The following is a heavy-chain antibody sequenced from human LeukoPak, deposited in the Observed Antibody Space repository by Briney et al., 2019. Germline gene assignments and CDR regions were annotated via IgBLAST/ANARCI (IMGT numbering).Heavy chain of an antibody. Sequence: GASVKVSCKASGYTFSSYAISWVRQAPGQGLEWMGGIIPIFGTANYAQKFQGRVTMTTDTSTSTAYMELRSLRSDDTAVYYCARGRYYYGSGASVWGQGTLVTVSS. CDR1: GYTFSSYA. CDR3: ARGRYYYGSGASV. D-gene: IGHD3-10*01. V-gene: IGHV1-69*05. J-gene: IGHJ4*02. CDR2: IIPIFGTA.